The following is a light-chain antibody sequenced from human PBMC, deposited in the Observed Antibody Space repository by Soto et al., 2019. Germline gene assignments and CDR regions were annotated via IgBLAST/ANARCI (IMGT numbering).Light chain of an antibody. J-gene: IGLJ2*01. V-gene: IGLV2-14*01. CDR2: DVN. Sequence: QSALTQPASVSGSPGQSITISCTGTSSDVDGYNYVSWYQYHPGKAPKLMIYDVNNRPSGVSNRFSGSKSGNTASLTISGLQAEDEADDYCSSFTISRNTVIFGGGTKLTVL. CDR1: SSDVDGYNY. CDR3: SSFTISRNTVI.